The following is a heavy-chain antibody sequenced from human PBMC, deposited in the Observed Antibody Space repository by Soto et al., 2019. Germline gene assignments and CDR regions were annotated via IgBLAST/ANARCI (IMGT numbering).Heavy chain of an antibody. CDR1: GFTFSSYG. J-gene: IGHJ4*02. V-gene: IGHV3-33*01. CDR3: ARETAVTVTTSYFDY. D-gene: IGHD4-17*01. Sequence: GGSLRLSCAASGFTFSSYGMHWVRQAPGKGLEWVAVIWYDGSNKYYADSVKGRFTISRDNSKNTLYLQMNSLRAEDTAVYYCARETAVTVTTSYFDYWGQGTLVTVSS. CDR2: IWYDGSNK.